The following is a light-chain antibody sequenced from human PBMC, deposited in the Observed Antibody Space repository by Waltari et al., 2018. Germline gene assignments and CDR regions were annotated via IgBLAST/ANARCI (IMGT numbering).Light chain of an antibody. V-gene: IGKV4-1*01. CDR3: QQYYNAPYS. Sequence: DIVMTQSPDSLAVSRGERATINCKSSQSVLYSSNKKDYLAWYQQKPGQQPKCLIYLASSRESGGPDRVSGSGSGKDFTLTISSLQAEDVAVYYCQQYYNAPYSFGQGTKLEIK. CDR1: QSVLYSSNKKDY. CDR2: LAS. J-gene: IGKJ2*03.